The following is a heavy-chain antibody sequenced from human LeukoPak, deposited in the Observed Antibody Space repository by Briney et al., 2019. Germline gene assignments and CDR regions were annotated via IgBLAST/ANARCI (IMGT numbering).Heavy chain of an antibody. D-gene: IGHD5-18*01. CDR1: GFTFGDYA. V-gene: IGHV3-49*04. J-gene: IGHJ6*03. CDR2: IRSKAYGGTT. CDR3: TRGLDTAMAYYYYYMDV. Sequence: PGRSLVLSCPASGFTFGDYAMSWVRQAPGKGLGWVGFIRSKAYGGTTEYPASVKARFTISRDDSKSIAYLRMNSLKTEDTAVYYCTRGLDTAMAYYYYYMDVWGRGTTVTVSS.